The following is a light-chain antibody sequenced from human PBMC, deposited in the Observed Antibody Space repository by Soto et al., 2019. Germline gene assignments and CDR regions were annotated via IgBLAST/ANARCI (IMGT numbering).Light chain of an antibody. J-gene: IGKJ4*01. Sequence: DIQMTQSPSSLSASVGDRFTITCRASQSIVTYLNWYLQKPGKAPKLLIYAASNLQSGVPSRFSGSGSGTDFTLTISSLQPEDVATYYCQKYDSAPLTFGGGTKVDIK. CDR1: QSIVTY. CDR2: AAS. CDR3: QKYDSAPLT. V-gene: IGKV1-39*01.